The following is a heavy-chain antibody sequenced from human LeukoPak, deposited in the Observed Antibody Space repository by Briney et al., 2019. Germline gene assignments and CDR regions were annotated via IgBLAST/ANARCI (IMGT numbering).Heavy chain of an antibody. J-gene: IGHJ5*02. CDR1: GYTFTSYG. D-gene: IGHD6-19*01. CDR3: ARGNRGIAVAGTKGWFDP. Sequence: ASVKVSCKASGYTFTSYGISWVRQAPGQGLEWMGWISAYNGNTNYAQKLQGRVTMTTDTSTSTAYMELRSLRSDDTAVYYCARGNRGIAVAGTKGWFDPWGQGTLVTVSS. CDR2: ISAYNGNT. V-gene: IGHV1-18*01.